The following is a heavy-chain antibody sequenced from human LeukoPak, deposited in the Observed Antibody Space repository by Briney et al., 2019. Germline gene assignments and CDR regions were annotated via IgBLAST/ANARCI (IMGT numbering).Heavy chain of an antibody. CDR3: ARADFYYYYMDV. CDR2: IYYSGST. Sequence: SETLSLTCTVSGGSISSYYWSWIRQPPGKGLEWIGYIYYSGSTNYNPSLKSRVTIAVDTSKNQFSLKLSSVTAADTAVYYCARADFYYYYMDVWGKGTTVTVSS. J-gene: IGHJ6*03. CDR1: GGSISSYY. V-gene: IGHV4-59*08. D-gene: IGHD3-3*01.